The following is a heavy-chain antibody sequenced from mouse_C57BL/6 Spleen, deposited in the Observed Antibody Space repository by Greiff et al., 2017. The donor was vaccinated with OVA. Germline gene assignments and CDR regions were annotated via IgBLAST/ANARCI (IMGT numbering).Heavy chain of an antibody. Sequence: VKLQESGAELVRPGASVTLSCKASGYTFTDYEMHWVKQTPVHGLEWIGAIDPETGGTAYNQKFKGKAILTADKSSSTAYMELRSLTSEDSAVYYCTRFITTVVAFDYWGQGTTLTVSS. CDR3: TRFITTVVAFDY. D-gene: IGHD1-1*01. V-gene: IGHV1-15*01. J-gene: IGHJ2*01. CDR2: IDPETGGT. CDR1: GYTFTDYE.